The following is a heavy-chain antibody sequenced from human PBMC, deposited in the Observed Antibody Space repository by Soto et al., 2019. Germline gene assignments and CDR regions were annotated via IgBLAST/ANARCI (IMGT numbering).Heavy chain of an antibody. CDR1: GYTFTGYY. Sequence: QVQLVQSGAEVKKPGASVKVSCKASGYTFTGYYMHWVRQAPGQGLEWMGWINPNSGGTNYAQKFQGRVTMTRDTSISTAYMELSRLRSDDTAVYYCARVAALTTYYYGMDVWDQGTTVTVSS. CDR3: ARVAALTTYYYGMDV. CDR2: INPNSGGT. V-gene: IGHV1-2*02. J-gene: IGHJ6*02. D-gene: IGHD6-6*01.